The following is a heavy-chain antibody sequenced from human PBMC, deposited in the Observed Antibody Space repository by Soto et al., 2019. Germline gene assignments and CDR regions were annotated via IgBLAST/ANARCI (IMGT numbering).Heavy chain of an antibody. J-gene: IGHJ6*02. V-gene: IGHV4-34*01. D-gene: IGHD3-22*01. CDR2: INHSGST. CDR1: GGSFSGYY. Sequence: SETLSLTCAVYGGSFSGYYWSWIRQPPGKGLEWIGEINHSGSTNYNPSLKSRVTISVETSKNQFSLKLSTVTAADTAVYYCARIVVTPYYYYYYGMDVWGQGTTVTVSS. CDR3: ARIVVTPYYYYYYGMDV.